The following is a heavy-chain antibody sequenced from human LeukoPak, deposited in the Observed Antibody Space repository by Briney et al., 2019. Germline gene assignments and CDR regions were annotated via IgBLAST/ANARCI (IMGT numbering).Heavy chain of an antibody. CDR3: VRPDCSSASCYTPGY. Sequence: PGGSLRLSCAASGFTFSSYSMEWVRQAPGKGLEWVSYITSSSSIIYYADSVKGRFTISRDNAKNSLYLQMNSLRAEDTAVYYCVRPDCSSASCYTPGYWGQGTLVTVSS. V-gene: IGHV3-48*01. J-gene: IGHJ4*02. CDR1: GFTFSSYS. CDR2: ITSSSSII. D-gene: IGHD2-2*02.